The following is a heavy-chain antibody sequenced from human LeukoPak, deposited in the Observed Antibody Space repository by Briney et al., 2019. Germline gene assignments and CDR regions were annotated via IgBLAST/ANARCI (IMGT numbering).Heavy chain of an antibody. CDR1: GFTFSSYG. CDR2: IWYDGSNK. J-gene: IGHJ6*02. CDR3: ARDKVPAKLSYGMDV. D-gene: IGHD2-2*01. Sequence: GRSLRLSCAASGFTFSSYGMHWVRQAPGKGLEWVAVIWYDGSNKYYADSVKGRFTISRDNSKNTLYLQMNSLRAEDTAVYYCARDKVPAKLSYGMDVWGQGTTVTVSS. V-gene: IGHV3-33*01.